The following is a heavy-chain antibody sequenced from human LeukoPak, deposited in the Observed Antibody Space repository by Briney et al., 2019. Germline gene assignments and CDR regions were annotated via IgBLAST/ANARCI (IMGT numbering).Heavy chain of an antibody. D-gene: IGHD6-13*01. V-gene: IGHV3-7*01. Sequence: GGSLRLSCAASGFTFSDYWMSWVRQAPGKGLEWVANIKEDGSEKYYVDSVKGRFTISRDNAKNSLYLQMKSLRAEDTAVYYCARAYSSSWYDAFDLWGQGTMVTVSS. CDR3: ARAYSSSWYDAFDL. CDR1: GFTFSDYW. J-gene: IGHJ3*01. CDR2: IKEDGSEK.